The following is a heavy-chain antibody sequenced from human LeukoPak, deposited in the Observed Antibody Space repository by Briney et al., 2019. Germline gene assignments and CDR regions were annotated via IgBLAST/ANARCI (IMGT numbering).Heavy chain of an antibody. CDR1: GFTFSRSA. CDR2: ISYDGGNK. J-gene: IGHJ4*02. Sequence: PGGSLRLSCAASGFTFSRSAMYWVRQAPGKGLEWVAIISYDGGNKYYADSVKGRFTISRDNSKNTLYLQMNSLRAEDTAVYYCARVAEQWDIDYWGQGTLVTVSS. CDR3: ARVAEQWDIDY. D-gene: IGHD6-19*01. V-gene: IGHV3-30*14.